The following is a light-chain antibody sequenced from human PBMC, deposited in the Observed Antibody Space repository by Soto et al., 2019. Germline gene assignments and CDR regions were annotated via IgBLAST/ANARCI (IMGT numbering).Light chain of an antibody. CDR3: QQYGSSPRT. J-gene: IGKJ1*01. V-gene: IGKV3-20*01. CDR1: QSISSNY. Sequence: EIVLTQSPGTLSMSPGERATLSCRASQSISSNYLAWYQQKPGQAPRLLIYGASSRATGIPDRFSGSGSGTDYTITISRMEAEDFAVYYCQQYGSSPRTFGQGTKGEFK. CDR2: GAS.